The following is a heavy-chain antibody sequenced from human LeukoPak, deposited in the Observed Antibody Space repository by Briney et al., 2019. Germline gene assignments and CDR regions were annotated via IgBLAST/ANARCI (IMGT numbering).Heavy chain of an antibody. J-gene: IGHJ4*02. CDR3: ARDISGYSSGWYVDY. Sequence: ASVKVSCKASGGTFSSYAISWVRQAPGQGLEWMGGIIPIFGTANYAQKFQGRVTITADESTSTAYMELRSLRSDDTAVYYCARDISGYSSGWYVDYWGQGTLVTVSS. D-gene: IGHD6-19*01. CDR2: IIPIFGTA. CDR1: GGTFSSYA. V-gene: IGHV1-69*13.